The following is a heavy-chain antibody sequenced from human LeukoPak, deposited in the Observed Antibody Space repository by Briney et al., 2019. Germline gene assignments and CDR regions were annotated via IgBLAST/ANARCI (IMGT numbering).Heavy chain of an antibody. J-gene: IGHJ4*02. CDR2: IYYSGST. Sequence: PSETLSLTCTVSGGSISSYYWSWIRQPPGKGLEWVGYIYYSGSTNYNPSLKSRVTISVDTSKNQFSLKLSSVTAAGTAVYYCARDCSSTSCYQGLDYWGQGTLVTVSS. CDR1: GGSISSYY. V-gene: IGHV4-59*01. D-gene: IGHD2-2*01. CDR3: ARDCSSTSCYQGLDY.